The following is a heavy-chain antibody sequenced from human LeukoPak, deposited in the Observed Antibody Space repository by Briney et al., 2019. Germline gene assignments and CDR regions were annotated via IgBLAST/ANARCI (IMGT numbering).Heavy chain of an antibody. D-gene: IGHD3-22*01. CDR3: AKDKGHYYDSSGYYPLDY. CDR2: ISNSDGNT. CDR1: GFTFSSYA. J-gene: IGHJ4*02. V-gene: IGHV3-23*01. Sequence: GGSLRLSCAASGFTFSSYAMSWVRQAPGKGLEWVSTISNSDGNTYYADSVKGRFTISRDNSKNTLYLQMNSLRAEDTAVYYCAKDKGHYYDSSGYYPLDYWGQGTLVTVSS.